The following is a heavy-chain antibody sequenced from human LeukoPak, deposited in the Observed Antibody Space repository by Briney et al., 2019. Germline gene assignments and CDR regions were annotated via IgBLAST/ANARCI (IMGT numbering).Heavy chain of an antibody. D-gene: IGHD3-10*01. V-gene: IGHV3-23*01. CDR2: ISGSGDNA. J-gene: IGHJ4*02. CDR1: GFTFSSHG. CDR3: AKVTYGSGTYGAFDY. Sequence: GGSLRLSCAASGFTFSSHGMSWVRQAPGKGLEWVSTISGSGDNAYYADSVKGRFTISRDNSKNTLYLQMNSLRAEDTAVYYCAKVTYGSGTYGAFDYWGQGTLVTVSS.